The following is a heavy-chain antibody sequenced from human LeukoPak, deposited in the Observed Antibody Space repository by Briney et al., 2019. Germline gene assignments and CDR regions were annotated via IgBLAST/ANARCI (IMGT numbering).Heavy chain of an antibody. Sequence: SETLSLTCTVSGGSISSYYWSWIRQPPGKGLEWIGYIYYSGSTNYNPSLKSRVTISVDTSKNQFSLKLSSATAADTAVYYCARDHSGSYDYWGQGTLVTVSS. CDR3: ARDHSGSYDY. V-gene: IGHV4-59*01. J-gene: IGHJ4*02. CDR2: IYYSGST. CDR1: GGSISSYY. D-gene: IGHD1-26*01.